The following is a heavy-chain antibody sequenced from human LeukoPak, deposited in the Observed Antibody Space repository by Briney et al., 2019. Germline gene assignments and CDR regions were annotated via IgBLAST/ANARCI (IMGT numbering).Heavy chain of an antibody. D-gene: IGHD5-18*01. CDR1: GYTFTSYG. J-gene: IGHJ5*02. Sequence: ASVKVSCKASGYTFTSYGISWVRQAPGQGLEWMGWISAYNGNTNYAQKLHGRVTMTTDTSTSTAYMELRSLRSDDAAVYYCAREPTAMAPYNWFDPWGRGTLVTVSS. CDR2: ISAYNGNT. CDR3: AREPTAMAPYNWFDP. V-gene: IGHV1-18*04.